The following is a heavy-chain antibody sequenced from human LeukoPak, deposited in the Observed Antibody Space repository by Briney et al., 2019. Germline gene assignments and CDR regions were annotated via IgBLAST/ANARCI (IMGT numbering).Heavy chain of an antibody. Sequence: GDSLRLSCVASGFSFSTYAMNWVRQVPGKGLEWVSTIGGSDDSTSYADSVKGRFTISSDFSKNTLYLQMNSLRAEGTAVYFCAKGLVFHDNYFDNWGQGTLVTVSS. J-gene: IGHJ4*02. CDR1: GFSFSTYA. CDR2: IGGSDDST. V-gene: IGHV3-23*01. D-gene: IGHD5/OR15-5a*01. CDR3: AKGLVFHDNYFDN.